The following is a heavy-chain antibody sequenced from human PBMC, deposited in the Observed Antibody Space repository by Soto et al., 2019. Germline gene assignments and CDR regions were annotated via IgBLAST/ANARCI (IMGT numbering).Heavy chain of an antibody. CDR1: GYTFTRFD. CDR2: IIPIFGTA. J-gene: IGHJ4*02. Sequence: SVKVSCKASGYTFTRFDISWVRQAPGQGLEWMGGIIPIFGTANYAQKFQGRVTITADESTSTAYMELSSLRSEDTAVYYCASKKGPGEIDYWGQGTLVTVSS. D-gene: IGHD4-17*01. CDR3: ASKKGPGEIDY. V-gene: IGHV1-69*13.